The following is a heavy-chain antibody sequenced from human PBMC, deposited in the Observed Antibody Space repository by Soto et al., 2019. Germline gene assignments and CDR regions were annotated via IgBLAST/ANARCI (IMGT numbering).Heavy chain of an antibody. D-gene: IGHD6-6*01. V-gene: IGHV1-2*02. CDR3: ARECIAARIPTD. CDR1: GYTFTGYY. Sequence: ASVKVSCKTTGYTFTGYYLHWVRQAPGQGLEWLGWINPNGGGTNYARDFQGRITMTRDASINTAYLEVTRLRSEDADVYYCARECIAARIPTDWGQGTLVTLSS. J-gene: IGHJ4*02. CDR2: INPNGGGT.